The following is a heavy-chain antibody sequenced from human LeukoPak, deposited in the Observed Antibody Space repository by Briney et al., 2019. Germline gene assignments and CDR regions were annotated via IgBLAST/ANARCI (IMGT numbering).Heavy chain of an antibody. J-gene: IGHJ4*02. D-gene: IGHD3-16*01. CDR1: GFTFSSHS. Sequence: GGSLRLSCPASGFTFSSHSMHWVRQAPGKGLEYVSVISSNGGSTSYADSVKGRFTISRDNSKNTLYLQMSSLRPEDTALYHCVKGLAYSSASWGQGTLVTVSS. CDR2: ISSNGGST. V-gene: IGHV3-64D*09. CDR3: VKGLAYSSAS.